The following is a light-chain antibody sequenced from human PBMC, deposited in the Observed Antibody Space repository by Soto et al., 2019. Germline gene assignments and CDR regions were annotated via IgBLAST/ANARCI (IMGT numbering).Light chain of an antibody. Sequence: EIVLTQSPDTLSLSPGERATLSCRASQSVSSSLAWYQQKPGQAPRILIYDASKRATGIPARFCGSGSWTEFTLTISSLEPEDFAVYYCQQRSNWPPEVTFGPGTKVDIK. CDR3: QQRSNWPPEVT. CDR1: QSVSSS. J-gene: IGKJ3*01. V-gene: IGKV3-11*01. CDR2: DAS.